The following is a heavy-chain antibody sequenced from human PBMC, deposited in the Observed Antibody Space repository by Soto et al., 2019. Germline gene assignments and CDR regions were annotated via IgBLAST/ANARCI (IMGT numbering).Heavy chain of an antibody. D-gene: IGHD3-10*01. CDR1: GFTFSSYA. Sequence: GGSLRLSCAASGFTFSSYAMSWVRQAPGKGLEWVSAISGSGGSTYYADSVKGRFTISRDNSKNTLYLQMNSLRAEDTAVYYCAKQVLLWFGESFHAFDIWGQGTMVTVSS. J-gene: IGHJ3*02. CDR2: ISGSGGST. V-gene: IGHV3-23*01. CDR3: AKQVLLWFGESFHAFDI.